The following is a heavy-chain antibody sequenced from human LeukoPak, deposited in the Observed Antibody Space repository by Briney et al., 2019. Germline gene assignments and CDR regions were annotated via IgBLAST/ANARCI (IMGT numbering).Heavy chain of an antibody. CDR1: GFTFSRYA. J-gene: IGHJ3*01. CDR3: ANRRDAFDV. V-gene: IGHV3-23*01. CDR2: ISDGGDNT. Sequence: GGSLRLSCAASGFTFSRYAMGWVRQAPGEGLEWVSAISDGGDNTYYADSVEGRFTISRDISKNTLYLQMDSLRAEDTAVYYCANRRDAFDVWGQGTMVTVSS.